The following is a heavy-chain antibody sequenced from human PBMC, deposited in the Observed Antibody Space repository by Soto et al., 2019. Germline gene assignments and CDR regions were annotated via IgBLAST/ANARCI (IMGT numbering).Heavy chain of an antibody. J-gene: IGHJ4*02. D-gene: IGHD3-9*01. CDR3: ARHSGVLRYFDWLLYLDY. CDR1: GGSISSYY. Sequence: SETLSLTCPVSGGSISSYYWIWIRQPPGKGLEWIGYIYYSGSTNYNPSLKSRVTISVDTSKNQFSLKLSSVTAADTAVYYCARHSGVLRYFDWLLYLDYWGQGTLVTVSS. V-gene: IGHV4-59*08. CDR2: IYYSGST.